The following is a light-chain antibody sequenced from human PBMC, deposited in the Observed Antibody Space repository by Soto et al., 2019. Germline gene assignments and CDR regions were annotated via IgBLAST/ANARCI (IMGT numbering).Light chain of an antibody. CDR2: ADS. V-gene: IGLV1-47*02. Sequence: QSVLTQPPSASGTPGQRVTISCSGSKSNIGSNEVYRYQQLPGTAPKFLIYADSQRPSGVPDRFSASKSGTSASLTISGLRSEDEAEYYCAVWDDSVFGKIFGGGTKLTVL. J-gene: IGLJ2*01. CDR1: KSNIGSNE. CDR3: AVWDDSVFGKI.